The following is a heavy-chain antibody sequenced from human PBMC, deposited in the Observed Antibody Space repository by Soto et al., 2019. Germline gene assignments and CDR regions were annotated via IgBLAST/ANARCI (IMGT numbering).Heavy chain of an antibody. CDR1: GGTFSSYT. J-gene: IGHJ4*02. D-gene: IGHD4-17*01. CDR3: ARGGAVTLTHTFSDY. V-gene: IGHV1-69*02. Sequence: QVQLVQSGAEVKKPGSSVKVSCKASGGTFSSYTISWVRQAPGQGLEWMGRIIPILGIANYAQKFQGRVTITADKSTSTAYMELSSLRSEDTAVYYCARGGAVTLTHTFSDYWGQGTLVTVSS. CDR2: IIPILGIA.